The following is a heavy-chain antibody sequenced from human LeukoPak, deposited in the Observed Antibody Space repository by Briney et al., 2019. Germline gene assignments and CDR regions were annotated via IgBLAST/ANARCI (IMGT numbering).Heavy chain of an antibody. Sequence: SETLSLTCAVYGGSFSGYYWSRIRQPPGKGLEWIGEINHSGSTNYNPSLKSRVTISVDTSKNQFSLKLSSVTAADTAVYYCARVRGAAAGYYYYYYGMDVWGQGTTVTVSS. J-gene: IGHJ6*02. D-gene: IGHD6-13*01. CDR3: ARVRGAAAGYYYYYYGMDV. CDR2: INHSGST. CDR1: GGSFSGYY. V-gene: IGHV4-34*01.